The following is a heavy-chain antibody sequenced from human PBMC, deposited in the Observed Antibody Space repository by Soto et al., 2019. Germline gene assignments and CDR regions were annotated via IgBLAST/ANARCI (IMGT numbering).Heavy chain of an antibody. CDR2: ISSSNNYT. D-gene: IGHD3-9*01. V-gene: IGHV3-11*05. CDR3: ARDADFLTGSDAFDI. J-gene: IGHJ3*02. CDR1: GFTFSDYY. Sequence: QVQLVESGGGLVKPGGSLRLSCAASGFTFSDYYMSWIRQAPGKGLEWVSYISSSNNYTSYADSVKGRFTISRDNAKNLLYLQMNSLRVEDTAVYYCARDADFLTGSDAFDIWGQGTMVTVSS.